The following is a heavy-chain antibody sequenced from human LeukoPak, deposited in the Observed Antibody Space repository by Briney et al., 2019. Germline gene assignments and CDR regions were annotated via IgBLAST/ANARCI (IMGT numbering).Heavy chain of an antibody. Sequence: ASDWVSCKASGYPFTRYGISWVRQAPGQGLEWMGWINPDNGNTKYAQTFQGRVTMTTDTSTSTAHMELRSLRSDDTAVYYCATYYCSTTSCYTYFFDYWGQGTLATVSS. J-gene: IGHJ4*02. CDR1: GYPFTRYG. CDR3: ATYYCSTTSCYTYFFDY. CDR2: INPDNGNT. D-gene: IGHD2-2*02. V-gene: IGHV1-18*01.